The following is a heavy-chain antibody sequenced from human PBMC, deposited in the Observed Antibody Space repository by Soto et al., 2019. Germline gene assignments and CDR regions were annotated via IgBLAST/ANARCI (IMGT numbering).Heavy chain of an antibody. J-gene: IGHJ4*02. CDR3: ARRLGCCSGGSCPTDS. CDR1: GFTFSDYY. CDR2: ISNSGTTI. V-gene: IGHV3-11*01. D-gene: IGHD2-15*01. Sequence: GGSLRLSCAASGFTFSDYYMYWIRQAPGKGLDWVSYISNSGTTIYYADSVKGRFTISRDNAKNTLFLQMNSLRAEDTAVYYCARRLGCCSGGSCPTDSWGQGTLVTVSS.